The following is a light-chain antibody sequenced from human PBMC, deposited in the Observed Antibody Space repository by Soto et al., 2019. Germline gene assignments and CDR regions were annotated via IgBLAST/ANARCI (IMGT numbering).Light chain of an antibody. J-gene: IGKJ2*01. V-gene: IGKV3-20*01. Sequence: EIVLTQSPGTLSLSPGERATLSCRGSPSVSSSYLAWYQQKPGQAPRLLIYGASSRATGIPDRFSGSVSGKVFILTISRLEPEDFAVYYCQQYGSSPGTFGQGTQLEIK. CDR3: QQYGSSPGT. CDR1: PSVSSSY. CDR2: GAS.